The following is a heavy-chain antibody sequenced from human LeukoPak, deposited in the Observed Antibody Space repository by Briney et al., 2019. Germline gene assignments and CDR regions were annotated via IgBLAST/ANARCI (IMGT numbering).Heavy chain of an antibody. V-gene: IGHV4-59*04. CDR3: ATTYSSGWRWLVYFDY. Sequence: SETLSLTCTVSGGSISSYYWSWIRQPPGKGLEWIGNIYYTGSTYYNPSLKSRVTISVDTSKNQFSLRLSSVTAADTAVYYCATTYSSGWRWLVYFDYWGQGTLVTVSS. CDR2: IYYTGST. D-gene: IGHD6-19*01. CDR1: GGSISSYY. J-gene: IGHJ4*02.